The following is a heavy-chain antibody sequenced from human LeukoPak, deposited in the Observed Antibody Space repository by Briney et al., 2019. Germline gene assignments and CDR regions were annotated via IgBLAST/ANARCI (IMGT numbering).Heavy chain of an antibody. J-gene: IGHJ4*02. V-gene: IGHV3-23*01. CDR1: GFTFSSYA. D-gene: IGHD3-3*01. CDR3: ARRKLWSGYPSYYFDY. CDR2: ISGSGGST. Sequence: GGSLRLSCPASGFTFSSYAMSWVRQAPGKGLEWVSAISGSGGSTYYADSVKGRFTISRDNSKNTLYLQMNSLRAEDTAVYYCARRKLWSGYPSYYFDYWGQGTLVTVSS.